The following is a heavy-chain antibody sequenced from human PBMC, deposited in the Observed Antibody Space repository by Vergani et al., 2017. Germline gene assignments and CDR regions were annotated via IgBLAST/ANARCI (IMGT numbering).Heavy chain of an antibody. V-gene: IGHV3-7*03. CDR1: GFTFSSYW. Sequence: EVQLLESGGGLVQPGGSLRLSCAASGFTFSSYWMSWVRQAPGKGLEWVANIKQDGSEKYYVDSVKGRFTISRDNAKNSLYLQMNSLRAEDTAVYYCARDIGGSSWYLPGGIPGHDAFDIWGQGTMVTVSS. D-gene: IGHD6-13*01. CDR2: IKQDGSEK. J-gene: IGHJ3*02. CDR3: ARDIGGSSWYLPGGIPGHDAFDI.